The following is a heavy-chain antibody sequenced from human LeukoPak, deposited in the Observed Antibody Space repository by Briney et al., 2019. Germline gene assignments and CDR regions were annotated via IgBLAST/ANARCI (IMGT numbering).Heavy chain of an antibody. CDR3: ARDPIRYQLLDGNWFDP. J-gene: IGHJ5*02. Sequence: GGSLRLSCAASGFTFSSYAMLWVRQAPGKGLEWVAVISYDGSNKYYADSVKGRFTISRDNSKNTLYLQMNSLRAEDTAVYYCARDPIRYQLLDGNWFDPWGQGTLVTVSS. V-gene: IGHV3-30-3*01. D-gene: IGHD2-2*01. CDR2: ISYDGSNK. CDR1: GFTFSSYA.